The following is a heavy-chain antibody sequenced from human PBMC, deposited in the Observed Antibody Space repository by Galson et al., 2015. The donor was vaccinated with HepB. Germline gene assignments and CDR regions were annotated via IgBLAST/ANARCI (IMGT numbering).Heavy chain of an antibody. CDR1: GFTFSSYA. CDR2: IKQDGSEK. V-gene: IGHV3-7*03. J-gene: IGHJ5*02. D-gene: IGHD5-18*01. CDR3: ARGTVDTGES. Sequence: SLRLSCAASGFTFSSYAMSWVRQAPGTGLEWVANIKQDGSEKYYVDSVKGRFTISRDNAKNSLYLQMNSLRAEDTAVYYCARGTVDTGESWGQGTLVTVSS.